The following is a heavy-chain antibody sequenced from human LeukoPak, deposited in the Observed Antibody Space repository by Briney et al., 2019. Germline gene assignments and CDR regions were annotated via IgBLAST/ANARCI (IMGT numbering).Heavy chain of an antibody. J-gene: IGHJ5*02. CDR3: ARSPPGIAAAGTLGSFDP. V-gene: IGHV4-59*08. D-gene: IGHD6-13*01. Sequence: PSETLSLTCTVSGGSISSYYWSWIRQPPGKGLEWIGYIYYSGSTNYNPSLKSRVTISVDTSKNQFSLKLSSVTAADTAVYYCARSPPGIAAAGTLGSFDPWGQGTLVTVSS. CDR1: GGSISSYY. CDR2: IYYSGST.